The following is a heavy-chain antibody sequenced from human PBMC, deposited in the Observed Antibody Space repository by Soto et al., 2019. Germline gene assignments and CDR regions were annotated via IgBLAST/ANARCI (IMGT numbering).Heavy chain of an antibody. Sequence: SETLSLTCGVSGGTVASSHWWSWVRQSPGGGLEWIGNVYHTGDTNLNPSLQSRVTISVDKSNNQFSLRLNSLTAADTAVYFCAREVVTAGGNNYFDPWGPGTLVTVSS. D-gene: IGHD2-21*02. CDR1: GGTVASSHW. CDR2: VYHTGDT. J-gene: IGHJ5*02. CDR3: AREVVTAGGNNYFDP. V-gene: IGHV4-4*02.